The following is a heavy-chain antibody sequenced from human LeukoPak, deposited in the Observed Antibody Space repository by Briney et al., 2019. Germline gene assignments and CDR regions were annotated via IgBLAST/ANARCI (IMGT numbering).Heavy chain of an antibody. J-gene: IGHJ4*02. CDR1: GFTFSHYA. V-gene: IGHV3-48*04. Sequence: GGSLRLSCAASGFTFSHYAMNWVRQAPGKGLEWLSYINSGSSSIYYADSVKGRFTISRDNAKNSLYLEVNSLRAEDTAVYYCARVVYYDYVWGSLDYWGQGTLVTVSS. CDR3: ARVVYYDYVWGSLDY. D-gene: IGHD3-16*01. CDR2: INSGSSSI.